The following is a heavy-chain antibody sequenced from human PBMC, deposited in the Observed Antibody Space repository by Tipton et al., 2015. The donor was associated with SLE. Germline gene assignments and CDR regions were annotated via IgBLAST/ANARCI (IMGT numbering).Heavy chain of an antibody. D-gene: IGHD6-19*01. Sequence: TLSLTCAVYGGSFSGYYWSWIRQPPGKGLEWIGEINHSGSTNYNPSLKSRVTISVDTSKNQFSLKLSSVTAADTAVYYCARASAYSSGNWFDPWGQGTLVTVSS. J-gene: IGHJ5*02. CDR1: GGSFSGYY. CDR2: INHSGST. V-gene: IGHV4-34*01. CDR3: ARASAYSSGNWFDP.